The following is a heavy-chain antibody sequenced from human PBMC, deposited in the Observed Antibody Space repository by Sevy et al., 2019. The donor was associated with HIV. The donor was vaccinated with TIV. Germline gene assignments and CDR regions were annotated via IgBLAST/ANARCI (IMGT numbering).Heavy chain of an antibody. CDR2: VYYSGST. V-gene: IGHV4-39*01. CDR3: ARHTFGWYYFDS. CDR1: GASISNSNYY. J-gene: IGHJ4*02. D-gene: IGHD3-16*01. Sequence: SETLSLTCTVAGASISNSNYYWGWIRQPPGKGLEWIANVYYSGSTYYIPSLESRVTKSVDTSKNQISLKLRSVTASDTAVYYCARHTFGWYYFDSWGQGTLVTVSS.